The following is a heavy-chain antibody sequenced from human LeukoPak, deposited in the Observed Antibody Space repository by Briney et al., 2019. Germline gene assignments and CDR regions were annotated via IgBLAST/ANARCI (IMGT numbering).Heavy chain of an antibody. CDR1: GFTFSSYG. CDR3: ARRDCDSIKCRGSNWFDP. J-gene: IGHJ5*02. D-gene: IGHD3-22*01. V-gene: IGHV3-21*01. CDR2: ISSSSSYI. Sequence: PGGSLRLSCAASGFTFSSYGLHWVRQAPGKGLEWVSSISSSSSYIYYADSVKGRFTISRDNAKNSLYLQMNSLRAEDTAVYYCARRDCDSIKCRGSNWFDPWGQGTLVSVSS.